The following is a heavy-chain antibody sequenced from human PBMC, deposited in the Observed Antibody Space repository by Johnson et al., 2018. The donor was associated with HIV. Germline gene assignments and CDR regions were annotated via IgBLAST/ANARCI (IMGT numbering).Heavy chain of an antibody. CDR1: GFTFSRCA. CDR2: ISYDGSNT. V-gene: IGHV3-30*04. D-gene: IGHD2-21*01. Sequence: QVQLVESGGGVVQPGRSLRLSCAASGFTFSRCAMHWLRQAPGTGLEWVTVISYDGSNTYYADSVKGRFTISRDNSKNTVYLQMNSLRDEDTAVYYCAKIGQLRERLDAFDVWGQGTMVTVSS. J-gene: IGHJ3*01. CDR3: AKIGQLRERLDAFDV.